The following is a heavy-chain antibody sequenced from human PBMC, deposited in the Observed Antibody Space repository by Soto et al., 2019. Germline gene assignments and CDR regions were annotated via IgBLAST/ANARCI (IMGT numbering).Heavy chain of an antibody. CDR3: ARHHGPTTSENWFDP. V-gene: IGHV1-18*01. Sequence: AAVKVSCKASGYTFFTYDISWVRQAPGQGLEWMGWISTYSGDTKYAQKFQGRVTMTTDTSTTTAYLELRSLRSDDTAVYYCARHHGPTTSENWFDPWGQGTLVTVSS. CDR1: GYTFFTYD. J-gene: IGHJ5*02. CDR2: ISTYSGDT. D-gene: IGHD5-12*01.